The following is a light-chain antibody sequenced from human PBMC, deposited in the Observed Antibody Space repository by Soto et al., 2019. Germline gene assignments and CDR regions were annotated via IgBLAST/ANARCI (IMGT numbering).Light chain of an antibody. V-gene: IGKV1-5*03. J-gene: IGKJ1*01. CDR2: KAS. Sequence: DIQMTQSPSTLSASVGDRVNITCRASQSISTWLAWYQQKSGKAPKLLIYKASSLESGLPSRFRGSGDGRDFTLTINSLQPDDLATYFCHLYSTKSRTFGQETKVEIK. CDR3: HLYSTKSRT. CDR1: QSISTW.